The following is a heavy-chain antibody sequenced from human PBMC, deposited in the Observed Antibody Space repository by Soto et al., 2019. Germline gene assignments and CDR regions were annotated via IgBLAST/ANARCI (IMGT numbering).Heavy chain of an antibody. CDR2: TSAAGGAT. D-gene: IGHD2-15*01. CDR3: ARAVVVSANGYQYYFMDL. Sequence: GGSLRLSCAASGFTFNSDAMSWVRQAPGKGLEWVSATSAAGGATYYADSAKGRFPFSRDNWKNTLYLQMNSLRAEDTAEYYCARAVVVSANGYQYYFMDLWGKGTTVTVSS. CDR1: GFTFNSDA. V-gene: IGHV3-23*01. J-gene: IGHJ6*03.